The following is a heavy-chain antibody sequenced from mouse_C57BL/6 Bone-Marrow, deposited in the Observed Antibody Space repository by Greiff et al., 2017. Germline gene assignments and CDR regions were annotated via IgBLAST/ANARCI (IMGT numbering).Heavy chain of an antibody. J-gene: IGHJ3*01. Sequence: VQLQQSGAELVKPGASVKLSCKASGFTINDYYMHWVKQRPEQGLEWIGRIDPEDGETKYAQKFQGKATLTADTSSNPAYLQLSSLTSEDADFYYCAMSSVVATDYWGQGTPVTVSA. CDR2: IDPEDGET. D-gene: IGHD1-1*01. CDR3: AMSSVVATDY. CDR1: GFTINDYY. V-gene: IGHV14-2*02.